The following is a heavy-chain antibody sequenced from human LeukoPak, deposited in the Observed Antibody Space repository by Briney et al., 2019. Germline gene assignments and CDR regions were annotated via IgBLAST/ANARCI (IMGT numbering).Heavy chain of an antibody. J-gene: IGHJ5*02. CDR1: GGSISSCY. V-gene: IGHV4-4*07. CDR3: ARGPISNWFDP. CDR2: IYTSGSS. Sequence: SETLSLTCTVSGGSISSCYWSWIRQPAGKGLEWIGRIYTSGSSNYNPSLKSRVTMSVDTSKNQFSLKLSSVTAADTAVYYCARGPISNWFDPWGQGTLVTVSS.